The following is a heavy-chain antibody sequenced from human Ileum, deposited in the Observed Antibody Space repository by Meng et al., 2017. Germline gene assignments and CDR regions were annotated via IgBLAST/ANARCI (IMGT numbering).Heavy chain of an antibody. V-gene: IGHV4-34*01. D-gene: IGHD2-2*01. J-gene: IGHJ5*02. CDR2: INHSGST. CDR3: ARGLTRGFYCSSTSCYWTLQAYNWFDP. CDR1: GGSFSGHY. Sequence: QLQLQQWGAGLLKLSETLPLTCAVYGGSFSGHYWSWTRQPPGKGLEWTGEINHSGSTNYNPSLKSRVTISVDTSKNQFSLKLSSVTAADTAVYYCARGLTRGFYCSSTSCYWTLQAYNWFDPWGQGTLVTVSS.